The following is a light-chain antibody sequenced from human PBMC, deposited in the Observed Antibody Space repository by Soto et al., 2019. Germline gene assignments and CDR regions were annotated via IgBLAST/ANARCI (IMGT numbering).Light chain of an antibody. V-gene: IGLV2-14*01. CDR1: SSDVGAYNY. J-gene: IGLJ1*01. CDR3: SSYTSATTYV. Sequence: QSALPQPASVSGSPGQSITIACTGTSSDVGAYNYDSWYQQYPGEAPKVIIYDVSHRPAGVSNRFSGSKSGNTASLTISGLQTQAEADYYCSSYTSATTYVFGTGTKVTVL. CDR2: DVS.